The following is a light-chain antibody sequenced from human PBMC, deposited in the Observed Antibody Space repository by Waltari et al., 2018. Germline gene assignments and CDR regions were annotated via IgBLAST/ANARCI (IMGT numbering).Light chain of an antibody. J-gene: IGLJ3*02. CDR1: SGDIVVFHY. Sequence: QSALTQPASVSGSPGPPITISCPGTSGDIVVFHYVPWYQPHPGKVPKLLIYAVSKRPSGVSNRFSGSKSGNTASLTISGLQAEDEADYYCSSYTNSNTWVFGGGTKLTVL. CDR3: SSYTNSNTWV. V-gene: IGLV2-14*03. CDR2: AVS.